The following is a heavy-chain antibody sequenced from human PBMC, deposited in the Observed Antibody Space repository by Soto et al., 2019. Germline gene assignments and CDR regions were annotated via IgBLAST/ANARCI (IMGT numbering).Heavy chain of an antibody. J-gene: IGHJ6*02. D-gene: IGHD1-26*01. CDR2: IWHDGNNK. CDR3: ASDIVGASDSYGLDV. V-gene: IGHV3-33*01. Sequence: GGSLRLSCAASGFTFRNYGMHGVRKAPGKGLEWVAIIWHDGNNKYYADSVRGRFIISRDNSKNRLYLQMNSLRAEDTAVYYCASDIVGASDSYGLDVWGQGTPVTVSS. CDR1: GFTFRNYG.